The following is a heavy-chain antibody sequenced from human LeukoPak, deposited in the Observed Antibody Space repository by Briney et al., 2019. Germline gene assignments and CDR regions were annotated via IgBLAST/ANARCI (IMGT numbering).Heavy chain of an antibody. CDR3: ARGNIVATIFDY. V-gene: IGHV4-59*01. CDR2: IYYSRRT. Sequence: SETLSLTCTVSGGSISSYYWSWIRQPPGKGLEGIGYIYYSRRTNYNPSLKSRVTISVDTSKTQFSLKLSSVTAADTAVYYCARGNIVATIFDYWGQGTLVTVSS. J-gene: IGHJ4*02. CDR1: GGSISSYY. D-gene: IGHD5-12*01.